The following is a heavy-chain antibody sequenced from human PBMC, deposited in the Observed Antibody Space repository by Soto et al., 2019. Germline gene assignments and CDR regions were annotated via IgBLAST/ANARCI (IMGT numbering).Heavy chain of an antibody. CDR3: ANMISPRPRDSSGRDY. Sequence: SGGSLRLSCAASGFTFSSYAMSWVRQAPGKGLEWVSAISGSGGSTYYADSVKGRFTISRDNSKNTLYLQMNSLRAEDTAVYYCANMISPRPRDSSGRDYWGQGTLVTVSS. V-gene: IGHV3-23*01. CDR2: ISGSGGST. J-gene: IGHJ4*02. D-gene: IGHD6-19*01. CDR1: GFTFSSYA.